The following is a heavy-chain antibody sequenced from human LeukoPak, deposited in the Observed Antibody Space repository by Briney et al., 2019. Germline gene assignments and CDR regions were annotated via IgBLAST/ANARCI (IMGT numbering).Heavy chain of an antibody. V-gene: IGHV4-39*01. Sequence: PPETLSLTCTVSGGSISSSSYYWGWIRQPPGKGLEWIGSIYYSGSTYYNPSLKSRVTISLDTSKNQFSLKLSSVTAADTAVYYCASPNYYDSSGYYAWGQGTLVTVSS. CDR2: IYYSGST. CDR3: ASPNYYDSSGYYA. CDR1: GGSISSSSYY. J-gene: IGHJ5*02. D-gene: IGHD3-22*01.